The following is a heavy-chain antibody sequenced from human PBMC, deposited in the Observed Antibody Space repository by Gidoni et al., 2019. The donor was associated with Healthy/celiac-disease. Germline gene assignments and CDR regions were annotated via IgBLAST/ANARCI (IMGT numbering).Heavy chain of an antibody. CDR1: GASISSYY. J-gene: IGHJ2*01. V-gene: IGHV4-59*01. Sequence: QVQLQASGPELVKPSETLSLPCTVHGASISSYYWSWIRQPPGKGLEWIGYIYYSGSTNYNPSLKTRVPISVDTSKNQFSLKLSPVTAADTAVYYCAREVGAGSGWYFDLWGRGTLVTVSS. D-gene: IGHD3-10*01. CDR2: IYYSGST. CDR3: AREVGAGSGWYFDL.